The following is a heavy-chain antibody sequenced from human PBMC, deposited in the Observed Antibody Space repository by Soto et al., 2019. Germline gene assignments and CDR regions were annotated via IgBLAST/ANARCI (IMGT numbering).Heavy chain of an antibody. CDR2: IYPGGSES. J-gene: IGHJ1*01. Sequence: PGESLKISCKGSGYSFTSYWIGWVRQMPGKGLEWMGIIYPGGSESRYSPSFQGQVTISADKSISTAYLQWSSLKASDTAMYYCASTAAVTAEYFQHWGQGTLVTVSS. CDR3: ASTAAVTAEYFQH. V-gene: IGHV5-51*01. D-gene: IGHD2-2*01. CDR1: GYSFTSYW.